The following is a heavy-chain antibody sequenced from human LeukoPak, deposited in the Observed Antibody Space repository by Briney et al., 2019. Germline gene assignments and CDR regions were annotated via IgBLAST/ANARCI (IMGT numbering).Heavy chain of an antibody. J-gene: IGHJ4*02. Sequence: GGSLRLSCAASGFTFTSYAMSWVRQAPGKGLEWVSAISDNGGDRKYADSVKGRFTISRDNSKNTLYLQMNSLRAEDSAIYYCGRDWKLDYWGQGTLVTVSS. CDR1: GFTFTSYA. V-gene: IGHV3-23*01. D-gene: IGHD1-1*01. CDR2: ISDNGGDR. CDR3: GRDWKLDY.